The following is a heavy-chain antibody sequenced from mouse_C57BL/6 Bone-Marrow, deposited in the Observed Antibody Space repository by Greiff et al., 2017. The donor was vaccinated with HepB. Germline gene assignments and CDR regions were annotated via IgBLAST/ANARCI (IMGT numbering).Heavy chain of an antibody. Sequence: QVQLKQSGAELVRPGASVTLSCKASGYTFTDYEMHWVKQTPVHGLEWIGAIDPETGGTAYNQKFKGKAILTADKSSSTAYMELRSLTSEDSAVYYCTRLNFYYAMDYWGQGTSVTVSS. CDR3: TRLNFYYAMDY. J-gene: IGHJ4*01. CDR1: GYTFTDYE. V-gene: IGHV1-15*01. CDR2: IDPETGGT.